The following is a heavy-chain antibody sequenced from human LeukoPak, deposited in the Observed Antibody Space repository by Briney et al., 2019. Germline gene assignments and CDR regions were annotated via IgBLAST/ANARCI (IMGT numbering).Heavy chain of an antibody. CDR1: GYTFTSYG. CDR2: IIPIFGTA. CDR3: ARDYSGSYFGY. Sequence: GASVKVSCKASGYTFTSYGISWVRQAPGQGLEWMGGIIPIFGTANYAQKFQGRVTITADESTSTAYMELSSLRSEDTAVYYCARDYSGSYFGYWGQGTLVTVSS. J-gene: IGHJ4*02. V-gene: IGHV1-69*13. D-gene: IGHD1-26*01.